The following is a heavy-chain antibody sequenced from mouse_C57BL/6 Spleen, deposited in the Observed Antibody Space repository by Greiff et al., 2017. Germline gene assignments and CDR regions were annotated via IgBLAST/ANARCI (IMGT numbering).Heavy chain of an antibody. V-gene: IGHV1-59*01. J-gene: IGHJ3*01. CDR3: ARVDGYYWTY. CDR1: GYTFTSYW. Sequence: QVQLKQPGAELVRPGTSVKLSCKASGYTFTSYWMHWVKQRPGQGLEWIGVIDPSDSYTNYNQKFKGKATLTVDTSSSTAYMQLSSLTSEDSAVYYCARVDGYYWTYWGQGTLVTVSA. CDR2: IDPSDSYT. D-gene: IGHD2-3*01.